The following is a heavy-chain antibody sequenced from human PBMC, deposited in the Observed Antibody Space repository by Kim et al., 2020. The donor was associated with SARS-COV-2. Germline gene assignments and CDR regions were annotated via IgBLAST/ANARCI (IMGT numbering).Heavy chain of an antibody. CDR1: GFTFNNYA. J-gene: IGHJ1*01. CDR2: ISDNGGST. V-gene: IGHV3-23*01. D-gene: IGHD6-19*01. CDR3: AKVSSGSSGWFEYFHH. Sequence: GGSLRLSCAASGFTFNNYAMSWVRQAPGKGLEWVAGISDNGGSTKYADSVKGRFSISRDKSKNTLYLQMDSLRAEDTAVYYCAKVSSGSSGWFEYFHHWGQGTLVTVSS.